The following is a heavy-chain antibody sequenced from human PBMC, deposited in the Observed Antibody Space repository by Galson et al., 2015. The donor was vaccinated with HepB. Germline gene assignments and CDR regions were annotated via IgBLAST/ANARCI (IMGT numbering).Heavy chain of an antibody. J-gene: IGHJ5*02. D-gene: IGHD3-10*01. V-gene: IGHV3-53*04. CDR3: ARDKGDYYGSGSYWFDP. CDR1: GFTVSSNY. CDR2: IYSGGST. Sequence: LRLSCAASGFTVSSNYMSWVRQAPGKGLEWVSVIYSGGSTYYADSVKGRFTISRHNSKNTLYLQMNSLRAEDTAVYYCARDKGDYYGSGSYWFDPWGQGTLVTVSS.